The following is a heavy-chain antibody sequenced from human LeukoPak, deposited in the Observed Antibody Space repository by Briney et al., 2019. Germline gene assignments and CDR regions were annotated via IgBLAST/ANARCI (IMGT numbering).Heavy chain of an antibody. D-gene: IGHD5-12*01. CDR2: ISSSSSTI. Sequence: GGSLRLSCAASGFTFSSYSMNWVRQAPGKGLEWVSYISSSSSTIYYADSVKGRFTISRDNAKNSLYLQMNSLRDEDTAVYYCARATSAGSGYDYLDYWGQGALVTVSS. CDR1: GFTFSSYS. CDR3: ARATSAGSGYDYLDY. V-gene: IGHV3-48*02. J-gene: IGHJ4*02.